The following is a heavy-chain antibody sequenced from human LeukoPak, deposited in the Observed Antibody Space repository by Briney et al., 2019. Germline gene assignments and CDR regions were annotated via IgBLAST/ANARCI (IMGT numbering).Heavy chain of an antibody. Sequence: ASVKVSCKASGYTFTSYGISWVRQAPGQGLEWMGWISAYNGNTNYAQKLQGRVTMTTDTSTSTAYMELRSLRSDDTAVYYCARVPPLSFGELLTWFDPWGQGTLVTVSS. CDR1: GYTFTSYG. V-gene: IGHV1-18*01. CDR3: ARVPPLSFGELLTWFDP. CDR2: ISAYNGNT. J-gene: IGHJ5*02. D-gene: IGHD3-10*01.